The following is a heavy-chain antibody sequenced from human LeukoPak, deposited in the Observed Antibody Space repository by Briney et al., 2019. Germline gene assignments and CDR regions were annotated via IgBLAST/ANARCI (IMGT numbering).Heavy chain of an antibody. V-gene: IGHV3-21*01. CDR3: ARGGPHDYSDYCFDY. J-gene: IGHJ4*02. CDR1: GFTFSSYT. D-gene: IGHD4-11*01. CDR2: ISMSSTYI. Sequence: MAGGSLRLSCAASGFTFSSYTMNWVRQAPGKGLEWVSSISMSSTYIYYAESVKGRFAISRDNAKNSLYLQMNSLRAEDMAVYYCARGGPHDYSDYCFDYWGQGTLVTVSS.